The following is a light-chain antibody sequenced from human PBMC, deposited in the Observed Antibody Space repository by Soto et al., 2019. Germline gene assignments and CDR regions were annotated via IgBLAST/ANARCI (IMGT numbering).Light chain of an antibody. CDR3: LQDYNQWT. J-gene: IGKJ1*01. V-gene: IGKV1-6*01. CDR2: AAS. Sequence: AIQMTQSPSSLSASVGDRGTITCRASQGIRNDLGWYQQKPGKAPKLLIYAASSLQSGVPSRFSGSGSGTDFTLTISSLQPEDFATYYCLQDYNQWTFGQGTKVEIK. CDR1: QGIRND.